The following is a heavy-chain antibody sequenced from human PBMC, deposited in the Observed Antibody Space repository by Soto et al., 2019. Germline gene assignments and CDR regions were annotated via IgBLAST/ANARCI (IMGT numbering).Heavy chain of an antibody. Sequence: QEQLQQSGPGLVKPSQTLSLTCAISGDSVSKNSATWNWIRQSPARGLEWLGRTYYRSKWYNDYAVSVKSRLTTNPDTSKNQFSLQLNSVTPEDTAVYYCARGSLRGGNWYFDLWGHGTLVTVSS. CDR2: TYYRSKWYN. CDR3: ARGSLRGGNWYFDL. V-gene: IGHV6-1*01. J-gene: IGHJ2*01. CDR1: GDSVSKNSAT. D-gene: IGHD3-16*01.